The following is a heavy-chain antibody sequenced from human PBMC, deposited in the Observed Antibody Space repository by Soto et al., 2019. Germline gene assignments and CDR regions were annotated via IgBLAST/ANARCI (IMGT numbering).Heavy chain of an antibody. CDR2: IYSGGST. Sequence: EVQLVESGGGLVQPGGSLRLSCAASGVTVSSNYMNWVRQAPGKGLEWVSVIYSGGSTYYADSVKGRFTISRDNSKNTLYLQMSSLRAEDTAVYYCARHGYNYGGGYFDYWGQGTLVTVSS. D-gene: IGHD5-18*01. CDR3: ARHGYNYGGGYFDY. J-gene: IGHJ4*02. CDR1: GVTVSSNY. V-gene: IGHV3-66*04.